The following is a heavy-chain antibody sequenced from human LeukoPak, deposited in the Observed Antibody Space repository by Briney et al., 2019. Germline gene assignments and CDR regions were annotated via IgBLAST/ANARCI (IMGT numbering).Heavy chain of an antibody. J-gene: IGHJ3*02. CDR1: GGTFSSYV. Sequence: SVKVSCKASGGTFSSYVISWVRQAPGQGLEWMGGIIPIFGTANYAQNFRGRVTITADESTSTAYTELSSLRSEDTAVYYCARGQMATINAFDIWGQGTMVTVSS. CDR2: IIPIFGTA. CDR3: ARGQMATINAFDI. D-gene: IGHD5-24*01. V-gene: IGHV1-69*13.